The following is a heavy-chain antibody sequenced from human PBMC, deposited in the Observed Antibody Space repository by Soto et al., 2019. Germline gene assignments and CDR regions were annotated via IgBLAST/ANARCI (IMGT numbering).Heavy chain of an antibody. V-gene: IGHV3-23*01. Sequence: GGSLRLSCAAAGFTFSGYAMTWVRQAPGKGLEWVSTTGATGRTTYYADSVKGRFAVSRDNSKNTLDLQMSSLRVEDTAVYYCATVHNTSRSFDYWGQGTLVTVSS. J-gene: IGHJ4*02. CDR1: GFTFSGYA. D-gene: IGHD1-20*01. CDR3: ATVHNTSRSFDY. CDR2: TGATGRTT.